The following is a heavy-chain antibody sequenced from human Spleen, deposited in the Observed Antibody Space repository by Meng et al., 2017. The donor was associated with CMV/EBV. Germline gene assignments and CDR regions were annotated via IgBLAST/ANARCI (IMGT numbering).Heavy chain of an antibody. CDR3: ARIPRAAAGRMLGDY. CDR2: INPNSGGT. V-gene: IGHV1-2*02. Sequence: ASVKVSCKASGYTFTGYYMHWVRQAPGQGLEWMGWINPNSGGTNYAQKFQGRVTMTRDTSISTAYMELSRLRSDDTAVYYCARIPRAAAGRMLGDYWGQGTLVTVSS. J-gene: IGHJ4*02. D-gene: IGHD6-13*01. CDR1: GYTFTGYY.